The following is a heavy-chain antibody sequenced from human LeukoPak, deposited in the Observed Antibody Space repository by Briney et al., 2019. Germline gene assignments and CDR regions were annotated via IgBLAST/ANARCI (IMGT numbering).Heavy chain of an antibody. CDR3: ARDNIVVVPAAMRYFDY. J-gene: IGHJ4*02. CDR2: ISYDGSNK. CDR1: GFTFSSYA. D-gene: IGHD2-2*01. Sequence: PGRSLRLSCAASGFTFSSYAMHWVRQAPGKGLEWVAVISYDGSNKYYADSVKGRFTISRDNSKNTLYLQMNSLRAEDTAVYYCARDNIVVVPAAMRYFDYWGQGTLVTVSS. V-gene: IGHV3-30-3*01.